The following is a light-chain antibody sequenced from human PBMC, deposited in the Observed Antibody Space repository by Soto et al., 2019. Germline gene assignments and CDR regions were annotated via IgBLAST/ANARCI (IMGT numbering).Light chain of an antibody. V-gene: IGLV2-14*01. CDR3: SSYTSSSPWV. Sequence: QSVLTQPTSVSGSPGQSITISCTGTSSDVGGYNYVSWYQQHPGKVPKVMIFEVSNRPSGISHRFSGSKSGNTASLTISGLQAEDEADYYCSSYTSSSPWVFGGGTKLTVL. J-gene: IGLJ3*02. CDR2: EVS. CDR1: SSDVGGYNY.